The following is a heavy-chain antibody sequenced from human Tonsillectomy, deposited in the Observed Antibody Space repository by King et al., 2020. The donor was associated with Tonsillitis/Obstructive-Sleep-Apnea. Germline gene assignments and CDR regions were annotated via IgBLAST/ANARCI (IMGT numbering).Heavy chain of an antibody. CDR1: GFTFSSYG. CDR2: IWYDGSNK. D-gene: IGHD5-18*01. Sequence: VQLVESGGGVVQPGRSLRLSCAASGFTFSSYGMHWVRQAPGKGLEWVAVIWYDGSNKHYADSVKGRFTISRDNSKNTLYLQMNSLRAEDTAVCYCARDSYGYRGYFDYWGQGTLVTVSS. J-gene: IGHJ4*02. V-gene: IGHV3-33*01. CDR3: ARDSYGYRGYFDY.